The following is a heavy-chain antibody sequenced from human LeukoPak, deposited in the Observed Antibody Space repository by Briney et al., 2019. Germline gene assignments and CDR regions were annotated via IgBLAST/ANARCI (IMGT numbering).Heavy chain of an antibody. CDR3: VRGYSFGPYGMDV. Sequence: GGSLRLSCSASGFPFSSYAMHWVRQALGKGLEYVSAISDSGGSTYYADSVKGRFTISRDNSKNTLYLQMSSLRAEDTAVYFCVRGYSFGPYGMDVWGQGTTVTVSS. CDR2: ISDSGGST. V-gene: IGHV3-64D*09. J-gene: IGHJ6*02. D-gene: IGHD2-15*01. CDR1: GFPFSSYA.